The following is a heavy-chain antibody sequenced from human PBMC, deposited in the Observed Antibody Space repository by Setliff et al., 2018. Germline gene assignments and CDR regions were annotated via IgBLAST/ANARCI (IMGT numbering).Heavy chain of an antibody. CDR3: ARGGTTSTSYDY. CDR2: ISPKSGGT. CDR1: GYIFNDFY. Sequence: ASVKVSCKASGYIFNDFYIHWVRQAPGQGLEWMGWISPKSGGTNYGQKFQGRVTMTRDTSISTVYMELSRLRSDDTAVYYCARGGTTSTSYDYWGQGTLVTVSS. D-gene: IGHD4-4*01. V-gene: IGHV1-2*02. J-gene: IGHJ4*02.